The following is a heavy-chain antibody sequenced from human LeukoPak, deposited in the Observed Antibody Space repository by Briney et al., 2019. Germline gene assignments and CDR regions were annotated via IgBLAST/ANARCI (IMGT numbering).Heavy chain of an antibody. CDR2: IVVGSGNT. D-gene: IGHD3-22*01. Sequence: SVKVSCKASGFTFTSSAVQWVRQARGQRLEWIGWIVVGSGNTNYAQKFQERVTITRDMSTSTAYMELSSLRSEDTAVYYCAASPDYYDSSCYSYYFDYWGQGTLVTVSS. J-gene: IGHJ4*02. V-gene: IGHV1-58*01. CDR3: AASPDYYDSSCYSYYFDY. CDR1: GFTFTSSA.